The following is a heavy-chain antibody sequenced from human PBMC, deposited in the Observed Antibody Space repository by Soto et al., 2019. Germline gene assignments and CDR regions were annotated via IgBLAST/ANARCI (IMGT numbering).Heavy chain of an antibody. V-gene: IGHV3-23*01. CDR3: AKDAALVGATPDYFDY. CDR1: GFTFSSYA. J-gene: IGHJ4*02. D-gene: IGHD1-26*01. Sequence: GGSLRLSCAASGFTFSSYAMSWVRQAPGKGLEWVSAISGSGGSTYYADSVKGRFTISRDNSKNTLYLQMNSLRAEDTAVYYCAKDAALVGATPDYFDYWGQGTLVTVSS. CDR2: ISGSGGST.